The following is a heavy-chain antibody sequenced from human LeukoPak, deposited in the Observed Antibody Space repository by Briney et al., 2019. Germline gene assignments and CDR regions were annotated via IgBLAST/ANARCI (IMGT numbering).Heavy chain of an antibody. CDR2: IYYSGST. CDR1: GGSVSSGSYY. CDR3: ARGRTYRSSSWSDP. Sequence: SETLSLTCTVSGGSVSSGSYYWSWIRQPPGKGLEWIGYIYYSGSTNYNPSLKSRVTISVDTSKNQFSLKLSSVTAADTAVYYCARGRTYRSSSWSDPWGQGTLVTVSS. J-gene: IGHJ5*02. V-gene: IGHV4-61*01. D-gene: IGHD6-6*01.